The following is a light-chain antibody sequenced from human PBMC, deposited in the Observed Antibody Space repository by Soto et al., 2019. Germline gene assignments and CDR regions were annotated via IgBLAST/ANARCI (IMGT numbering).Light chain of an antibody. J-gene: IGKJ5*01. CDR1: QSINTY. V-gene: IGKV3D-11*02. Sequence: IVLTQSPATLSLSPGERAPLSCRASQSINTYLAWYQQKPGQTPRLLIYDASKRATGIPARFSGSGSGTNFTLTISSLEPEDFAVYYCQQRRSWQVTFGQGARLEIK. CDR2: DAS. CDR3: QQRRSWQVT.